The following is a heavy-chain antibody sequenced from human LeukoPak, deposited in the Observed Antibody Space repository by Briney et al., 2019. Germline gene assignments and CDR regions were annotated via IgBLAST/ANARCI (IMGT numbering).Heavy chain of an antibody. J-gene: IGHJ3*02. D-gene: IGHD3-16*01. CDR3: AKDRDDYVWGSYLGAFDI. Sequence: PGGSLRLSCAASGFTFSSYWMSWVRQAPGKGLEWVANIKQDGSEKYYVDSVKGGFTISRDNAKNSLYLQMNSLRAEDTAVFYCAKDRDDYVWGSYLGAFDIWGQGTMVTVSS. CDR1: GFTFSSYW. V-gene: IGHV3-7*03. CDR2: IKQDGSEK.